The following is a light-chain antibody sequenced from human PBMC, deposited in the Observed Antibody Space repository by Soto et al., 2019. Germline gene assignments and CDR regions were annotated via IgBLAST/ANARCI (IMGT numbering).Light chain of an antibody. CDR2: YDD. CDR3: AAWDDSLKDVV. CDR1: SSNIGNNA. Sequence: QSVLTQPPSVSAAPRQRVTISCSGSSSNIGNNAVNWYQQLPGKAPKLLIYYDDLLPSGVSDRFSGSKSGTSASLAISGLQSEDEADYYCAAWDDSLKDVVFGGGTKLTVL. J-gene: IGLJ2*01. V-gene: IGLV1-36*01.